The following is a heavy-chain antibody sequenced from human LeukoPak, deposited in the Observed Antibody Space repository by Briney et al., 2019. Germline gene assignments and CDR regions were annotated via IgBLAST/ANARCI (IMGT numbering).Heavy chain of an antibody. Sequence: ASVKVSCKASEYTFTGYYMHWVRQAPGQGLEWMGWINPKSGGTNYAQKFQGRITLTTDTFTNTAYMELRSLRSDDTAVYYCARDHSSSCQLLDYWGQGTLVTVSS. D-gene: IGHD6-13*01. V-gene: IGHV1-2*02. J-gene: IGHJ4*02. CDR2: INPKSGGT. CDR3: ARDHSSSCQLLDY. CDR1: EYTFTGYY.